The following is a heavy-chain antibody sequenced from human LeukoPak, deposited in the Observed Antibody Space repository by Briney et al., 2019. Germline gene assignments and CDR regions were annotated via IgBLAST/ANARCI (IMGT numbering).Heavy chain of an antibody. CDR2: ISYDGSNK. CDR3: ARGQRDIVVVTAPYYFDY. Sequence: GRSLRLSCAASGFTFSSYAMHWVRQAPGKGLEWVAVISYDGSNKYYADSVKGRFTISRDNSKNTLYVQMNSLRGEDMAVYYCARGQRDIVVVTAPYYFDYWGQGTLVTVSS. D-gene: IGHD2-21*02. CDR1: GFTFSSYA. V-gene: IGHV3-30-3*01. J-gene: IGHJ4*02.